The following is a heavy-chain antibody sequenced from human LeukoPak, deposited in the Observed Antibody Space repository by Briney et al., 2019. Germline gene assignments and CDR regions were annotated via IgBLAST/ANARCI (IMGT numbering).Heavy chain of an antibody. J-gene: IGHJ4*02. CDR1: GYTFTSYY. V-gene: IGHV1-46*01. Sequence: ASVKVSCKASGYTFTSYYMHWVRQAPGQGLEWMGIINPSGGSTSYAQKFQGRVTMTTDTSTSTVYMELSRLRSEDTGVYYCARGGGYFLSVYREGYFAYGGQGTLVTVSS. CDR2: INPSGGST. D-gene: IGHD3-3*01. CDR3: ARGGGYFLSVYREGYFAY.